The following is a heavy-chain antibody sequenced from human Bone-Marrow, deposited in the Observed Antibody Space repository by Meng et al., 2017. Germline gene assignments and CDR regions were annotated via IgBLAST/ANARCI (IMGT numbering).Heavy chain of an antibody. CDR2: TYYRSKWYN. CDR3: ARDGGGSGWYVSWFDP. V-gene: IGHV6-1*01. D-gene: IGHD6-19*01. J-gene: IGHJ5*02. CDR1: GDTVSSNSAA. Sequence: QVQLQQPGPGLVKPSRTLPLTCAISGDTVSSNSAAWNWIRQSPSRGLEWLGRTYYRSKWYNDYAVSVKSRITINPDTSKNQFSLQLNSVTPEDTAVYYCARDGGGSGWYVSWFDPWGQGTLVTVSS.